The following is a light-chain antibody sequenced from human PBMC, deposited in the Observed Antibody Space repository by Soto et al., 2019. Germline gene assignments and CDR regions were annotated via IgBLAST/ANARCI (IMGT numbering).Light chain of an antibody. V-gene: IGLV2-23*02. CDR3: CSYAVSSTSVV. J-gene: IGLJ2*01. CDR2: EVS. Sequence: SALTQPASVSGSPGQSITISCTGTSSDVGSYNLVSWYQQHPGKAPKLMIYEVSKRPSGVSNRFSGSKSGNTASLTISGLKAEDEADYYCCSYAVSSTSVVFGGGTKLTVL. CDR1: SSDVGSYNL.